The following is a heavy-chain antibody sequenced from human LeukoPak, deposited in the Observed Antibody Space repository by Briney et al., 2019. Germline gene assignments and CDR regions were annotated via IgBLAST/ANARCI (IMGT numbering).Heavy chain of an antibody. CDR2: ISGSGGST. D-gene: IGHD2-15*01. CDR3: AKGQYCSGGSCYFDY. Sequence: GGSLRLSCAASGFTFSNYAMSWVRQAPGKGLEWVSAISGSGGSTYYAESVRGRFSISRDNSKNTLYLQMNSLRAEDTAVYYCAKGQYCSGGSCYFDYWGQGTLVTVSS. J-gene: IGHJ4*02. V-gene: IGHV3-23*01. CDR1: GFTFSNYA.